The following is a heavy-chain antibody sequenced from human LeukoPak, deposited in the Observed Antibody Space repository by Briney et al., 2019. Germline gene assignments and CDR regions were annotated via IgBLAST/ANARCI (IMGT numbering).Heavy chain of an antibody. CDR3: ARASAVAQVGGYSYHPLDV. CDR2: VHYSGDT. D-gene: IGHD5-18*01. Sequence: SETLSLTCTVSDDSVSSHYWNWIRQPPGKGLEFIGWVHYSGDTDYNPSPKSRVTISLDTSDNQFALKVKSVTAADTAVYYCARASAVAQVGGYSYHPLDVWGQGTTVTVSS. V-gene: IGHV4-59*08. J-gene: IGHJ6*02. CDR1: DDSVSSHY.